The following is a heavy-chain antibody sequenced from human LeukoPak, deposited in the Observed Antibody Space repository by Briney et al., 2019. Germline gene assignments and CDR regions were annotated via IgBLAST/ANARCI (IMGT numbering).Heavy chain of an antibody. CDR2: IYHSGST. D-gene: IGHD2-8*01. V-gene: IGHV4-30-2*01. CDR1: GGSISSGGYS. Sequence: SQTLSLTCAVSGGSISSGGYSWNWIRQPPGKGLEWIGYIYHSGSTYYNPSLKSRVTISVDRSKNQFSLKLSSVTAADTAVYYCARELVGYCTNGVCSHNWFDPWGQGTLVTVSS. J-gene: IGHJ5*02. CDR3: ARELVGYCTNGVCSHNWFDP.